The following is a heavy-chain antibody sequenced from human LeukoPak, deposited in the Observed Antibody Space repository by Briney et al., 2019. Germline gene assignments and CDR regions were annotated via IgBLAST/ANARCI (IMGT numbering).Heavy chain of an antibody. J-gene: IGHJ4*02. V-gene: IGHV1-18*01. CDR1: GYTFTSYG. D-gene: IGHD3-22*01. CDR2: ISAYNGNT. Sequence: ASVKVSCKASGYTFTSYGISWVRRAPEQGLEWMGWISAYNGNTNYAQKLQGRVTMTTDTSTSTAYMELRSLRSDDTAVYYCARAPVSHYYDSSGCDYWGQGTLVTVSS. CDR3: ARAPVSHYYDSSGCDY.